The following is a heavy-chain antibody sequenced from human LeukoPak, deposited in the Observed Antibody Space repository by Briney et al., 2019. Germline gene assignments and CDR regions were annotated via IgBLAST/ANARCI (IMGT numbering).Heavy chain of an antibody. CDR1: GFTLSNYW. Sequence: PGGSLRLSCVAPGFTLSNYWMHWVRQVPGKGLVWVSRIRSDGRDTYYADSVKGRFTISRDNAKNALFLQMSSLRAEDTAVYYCARDQDWVPFDLWGQGTLVTVSS. CDR2: IRSDGRDT. J-gene: IGHJ4*02. CDR3: ARDQDWVPFDL. V-gene: IGHV3-74*01. D-gene: IGHD3-9*01.